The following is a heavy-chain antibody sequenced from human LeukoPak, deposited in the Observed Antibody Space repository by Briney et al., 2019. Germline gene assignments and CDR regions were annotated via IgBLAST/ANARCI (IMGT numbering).Heavy chain of an antibody. V-gene: IGHV3-48*01. Sequence: GRSLRLSCAASGFTFSSYSMNWVRQAPGKGLEWVSYISSSSSTIYYADSVRGRFTISRDNSKNTLSLQMNSLRVEDTAVYYCAKDSYYYESSGYWDFDYWGQGTLVTVSS. CDR2: ISSSSSTI. CDR1: GFTFSSYS. J-gene: IGHJ4*02. CDR3: AKDSYYYESSGYWDFDY. D-gene: IGHD3-22*01.